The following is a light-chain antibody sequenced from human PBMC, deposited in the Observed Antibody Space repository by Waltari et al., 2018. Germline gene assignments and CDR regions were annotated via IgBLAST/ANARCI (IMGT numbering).Light chain of an antibody. CDR3: QQTYSTLWT. CDR2: AAS. Sequence: DIQMTQSPSSLSASVGDRVTITCRTSQSIGTSLNWYQQTPGQAPKLLIYAASSFQGGVPSRFRGSGSGTVFTLTISSLQPEDFATYYCQQTYSTLWTFGQGTKVEIK. CDR1: QSIGTS. J-gene: IGKJ1*01. V-gene: IGKV1-39*01.